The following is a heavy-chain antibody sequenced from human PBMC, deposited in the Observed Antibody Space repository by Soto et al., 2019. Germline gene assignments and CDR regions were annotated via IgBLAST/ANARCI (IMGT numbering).Heavy chain of an antibody. V-gene: IGHV3-30-3*01. CDR1: GFTFSNYA. J-gene: IGHJ4*02. CDR3: GRCTSTSCHLGSDY. Sequence: QVQLVESGGGVVQPGRSLRLSCAASGFTFSNYAMNWVRQAPGKGLEGVALISYDGSNKYYADSVKGRFTISRDSSKNTLYLQMNSLRAADTAVYYCGRCTSTSCHLGSDYWGQGTLVTVSS. CDR2: ISYDGSNK. D-gene: IGHD2-2*01.